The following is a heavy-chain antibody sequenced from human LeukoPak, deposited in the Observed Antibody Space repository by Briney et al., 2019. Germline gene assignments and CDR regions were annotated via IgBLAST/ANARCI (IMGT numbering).Heavy chain of an antibody. V-gene: IGHV4-34*01. CDR1: GGSFSGYY. J-gene: IGHJ4*02. CDR3: ARPRYRTGTPLDC. D-gene: IGHD1-1*01. Sequence: SETLSLTCAVYGGSFSGYYWSWIRQPPGKGLEWIGEINHSGSTNYNPSLKSRVTISVDTSKNQFSLKLSSVTAADTAVYYCARPRYRTGTPLDCWGQGTLVTVSS. CDR2: INHSGST.